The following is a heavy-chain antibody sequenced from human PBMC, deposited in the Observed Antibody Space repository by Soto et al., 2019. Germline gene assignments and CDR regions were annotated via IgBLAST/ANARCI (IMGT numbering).Heavy chain of an antibody. CDR1: GYAFTSYR. J-gene: IGHJ3*02. Sequence: ASVKVSCKASGYAFTSYRISWVRQPPGQRLERKIWISAYNGNTNYAQKLHGRVTMTTDTSTSTANMELWRLRAAATALYYCSMGYSRDAFDIWGQGTTVTVSS. V-gene: IGHV1-18*01. CDR2: ISAYNGNT. CDR3: SMGYSRDAFDI. D-gene: IGHD6-13*01.